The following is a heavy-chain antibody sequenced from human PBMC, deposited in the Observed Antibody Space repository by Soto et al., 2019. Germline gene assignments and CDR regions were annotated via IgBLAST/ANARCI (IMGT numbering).Heavy chain of an antibody. CDR2: INSDTGYT. V-gene: IGHV1-3*04. CDR1: GFTFSHHS. J-gene: IGHJ5*02. CDR3: VRGKGAGVWFDP. Sequence: GASVKVSCKASGFTFSHHSIHWVRQAPGQRLEWMGWINSDTGYTKYSQKFQARLTITWDSSAKTAYMELSSLQSEDTAVYYCVRGKGAGVWFDPWGQGTLVTVSS. D-gene: IGHD1-26*01.